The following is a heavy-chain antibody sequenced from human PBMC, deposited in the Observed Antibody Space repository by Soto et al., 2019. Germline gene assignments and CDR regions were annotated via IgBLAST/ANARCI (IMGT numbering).Heavy chain of an antibody. J-gene: IGHJ4*02. Sequence: ESLKISCEGSGYTFTSYWIAWVRQMPGKGLEWMGIIYPGDSDTRYSPSFQGQVTISVDKSISTAYLQWSSLKASDTALYYCASQSDSSGWYFDYWGQGTLVTVSS. CDR2: IYPGDSDT. CDR3: ASQSDSSGWYFDY. CDR1: GYTFTSYW. V-gene: IGHV5-51*01. D-gene: IGHD6-19*01.